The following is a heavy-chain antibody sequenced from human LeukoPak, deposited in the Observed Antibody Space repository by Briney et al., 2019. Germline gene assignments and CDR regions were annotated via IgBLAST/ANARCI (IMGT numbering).Heavy chain of an antibody. CDR1: GGTFSSYA. D-gene: IGHD2-2*01. CDR2: IIPIFGTA. J-gene: IGHJ6*03. CDR3: ARVVRLVVPAAMGDYYYYYMDV. Sequence: SVKVSCKASGGTFSSYAISWVRQAPGQGLEWMGGIIPIFGTANYAQKFQGRVTITADESTSTAYMEQSSLRSEDTAVYYCARVVRLVVPAAMGDYYYYYMDVWGKGTTVTVSS. V-gene: IGHV1-69*01.